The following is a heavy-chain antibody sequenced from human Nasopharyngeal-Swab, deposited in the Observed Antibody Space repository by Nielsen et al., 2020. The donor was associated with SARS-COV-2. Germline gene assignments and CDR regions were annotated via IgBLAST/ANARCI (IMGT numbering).Heavy chain of an antibody. V-gene: IGHV1-69*06. J-gene: IGHJ5*02. CDR3: ARAPVIGVDRRSLNP. D-gene: IGHD2/OR15-2a*01. CDR1: VCTFSSYS. CDR2: IIPIFCTT. Sequence: SVKVSCKSSVCTFSSYSIRCVRQAPGQGLEWMGGIIPIFCTTNYAQKFQGRVTITRDKSPSTAYMELSSLRSEDTAVYYCARAPVIGVDRRSLNPWGKGTLVTVSS.